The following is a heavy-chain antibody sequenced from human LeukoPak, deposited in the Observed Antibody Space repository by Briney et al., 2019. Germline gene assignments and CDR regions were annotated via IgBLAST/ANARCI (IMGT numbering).Heavy chain of an antibody. D-gene: IGHD1-7*01. Sequence: GGSLRLSCAASGSTFSSYSMNWVRQAPGKGLEWVSSISSSSSYIYYADSVKGRFTISRDNAKNSLYLQMNSLRAEDTAVYYCARGGRTNYYYYMDVWGKGTTVTVSS. CDR2: ISSSSSYI. V-gene: IGHV3-21*01. CDR3: ARGGRTNYYYYMDV. CDR1: GSTFSSYS. J-gene: IGHJ6*03.